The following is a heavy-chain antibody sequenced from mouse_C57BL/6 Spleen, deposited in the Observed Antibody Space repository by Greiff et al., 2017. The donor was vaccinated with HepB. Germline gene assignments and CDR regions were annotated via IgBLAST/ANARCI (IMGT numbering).Heavy chain of an antibody. J-gene: IGHJ2*01. CDR3: ARSEDDGSSYRWYFDY. CDR1: GYTFTSYW. V-gene: IGHV1-52*01. CDR2: IDPSDSET. Sequence: QVQLQQPGAELVRPGSSVKLSCKASGYTFTSYWMHWVKQRPIQGLEWIGNIDPSDSETHYNQKFKDKATLTVDKSSSTAYMQLSSLTSEDSAVYYCARSEDDGSSYRWYFDYWGQGTTLTVSS. D-gene: IGHD1-1*01.